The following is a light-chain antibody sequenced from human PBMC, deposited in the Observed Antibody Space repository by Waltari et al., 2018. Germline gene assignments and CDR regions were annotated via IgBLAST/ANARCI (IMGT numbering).Light chain of an antibody. V-gene: IGKV1-39*01. CDR3: QQTYSVPHT. CDR2: SAS. Sequence: LSASVGDRVHITCRASQRVSSYLNWLQQKSGKAPQVLIYSASSLQPGAPSRFSGSGSGTDFTLTISSLQPEDFATYYCQQTYSVPHTFGQGTKLEIK. J-gene: IGKJ2*01. CDR1: QRVSSY.